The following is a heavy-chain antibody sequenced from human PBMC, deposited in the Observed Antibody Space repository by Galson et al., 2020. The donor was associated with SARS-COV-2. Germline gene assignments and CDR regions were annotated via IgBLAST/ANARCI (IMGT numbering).Heavy chain of an antibody. J-gene: IGHJ6*02. CDR1: GGSIRSGSYY. Sequence: SETLSLTCTVSGGSIRSGSYYWSWIRQPAGKGLEWIGRIYTSGSTNYNTYLKSRVTISVDTSQNQFSLKLSSVTAADTAVYYCASSSGRRFGELLYGRRYYYYGMDVWGQGTTVTVSS. V-gene: IGHV4-61*02. CDR3: ASSSGRRFGELLYGRRYYYYGMDV. CDR2: IYTSGST. D-gene: IGHD3-10*01.